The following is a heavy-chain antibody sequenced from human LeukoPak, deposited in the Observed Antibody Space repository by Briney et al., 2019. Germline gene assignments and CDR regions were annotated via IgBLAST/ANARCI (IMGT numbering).Heavy chain of an antibody. CDR1: GFTFSSYG. Sequence: PGRSMRLSCTASGFTFSSYGMHWVRQAPCKGLEWVAVIWYDGSNNYYADSVKGRFTISRDNSKNTLYLQMSSLRVEDTAVYYCAREVPPVVKYYFDLWGQGNLVPVSS. CDR3: AREVPPVVKYYFDL. CDR2: IWYDGSNN. D-gene: IGHD3-22*01. V-gene: IGHV3-33*01. J-gene: IGHJ4*02.